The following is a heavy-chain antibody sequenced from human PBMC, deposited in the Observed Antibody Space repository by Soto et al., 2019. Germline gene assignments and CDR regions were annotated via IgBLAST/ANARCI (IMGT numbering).Heavy chain of an antibody. CDR2: INHSGST. D-gene: IGHD3-10*01. V-gene: IGHV4-34*01. CDR1: GGSFSGYY. Sequence: SETLSLTCAVYGGSFSGYYWSWIRQPPGKGLEWIGEINHSGSTNYNPSLKSRVTISVDTSKNQFSLKLSSVTAADTAVYYCARASKSGYYGSGSYYRMQYNWFDPRGQGTLVTVSS. CDR3: ARASKSGYYGSGSYYRMQYNWFDP. J-gene: IGHJ5*02.